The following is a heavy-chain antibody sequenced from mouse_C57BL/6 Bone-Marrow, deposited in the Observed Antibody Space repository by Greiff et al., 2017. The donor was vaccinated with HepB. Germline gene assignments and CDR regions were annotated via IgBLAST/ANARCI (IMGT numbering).Heavy chain of an antibody. Sequence: QQSCKASGYTFTSYWMHWVKQRPARGLEWIGRIDPNSGGTKYNEKFKSKATLTVDKPSSTAYMQLSSLTSEDSAVYYCARADRFAYWGQGTLVTVSA. CDR1: GYTFTSYW. J-gene: IGHJ3*01. V-gene: IGHV1-72*01. CDR2: IDPNSGGT. CDR3: ARADRFAY.